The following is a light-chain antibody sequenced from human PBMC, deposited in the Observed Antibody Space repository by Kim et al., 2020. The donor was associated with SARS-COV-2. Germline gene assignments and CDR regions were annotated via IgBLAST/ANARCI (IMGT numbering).Light chain of an antibody. CDR3: QQADTFPFT. V-gene: IGKV1-12*01. CDR2: AAS. CDR1: QGITSL. J-gene: IGKJ2*01. Sequence: SASVGDRVTITCRASQGITSLLAWYQQRPGKAPKLLIYAASSLHSGVPSRFSGSGSGTHFTLTISSLQPEDFGTYYCQQADTFPFTFGQGTKLEI.